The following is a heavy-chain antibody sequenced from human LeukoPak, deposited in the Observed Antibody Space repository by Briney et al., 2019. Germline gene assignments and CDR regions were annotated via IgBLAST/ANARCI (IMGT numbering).Heavy chain of an antibody. J-gene: IGHJ4*02. Sequence: GGSLRLSCAASGFTFSSYAMHWVRQAPGKGLEWVAVISYDGSNKYYADSVKGRFTISRDNSKNTLYLQMNSLRAEDTAVYYCARGPYYYDYWGQGTLVTVSS. CDR1: GFTFSSYA. CDR2: ISYDGSNK. CDR3: ARGPYYYDY. V-gene: IGHV3-30*14.